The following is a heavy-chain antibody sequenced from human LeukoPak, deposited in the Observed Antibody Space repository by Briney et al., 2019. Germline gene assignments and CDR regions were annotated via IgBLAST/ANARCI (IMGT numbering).Heavy chain of an antibody. J-gene: IGHJ4*02. CDR3: ARDLDWSFDY. Sequence: GGSLRLSCAASGFTFNTFTMNWVRQAPGKGLEWISWINTTNFVYYADSVKGRFTISRGDARNSLHLQLNSLRDEDTAVYYCARDLDWSFDYWGQGALVTVSS. CDR2: INTTNFV. V-gene: IGHV3-48*02. CDR1: GFTFNTFT. D-gene: IGHD3-9*01.